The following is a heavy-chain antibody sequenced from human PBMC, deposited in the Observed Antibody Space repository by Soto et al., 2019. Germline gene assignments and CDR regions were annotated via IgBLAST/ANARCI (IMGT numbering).Heavy chain of an antibody. CDR2: INHSGST. CDR3: ARAYGWFGELSPYYYYYYMDV. V-gene: IGHV4-34*01. CDR1: GGSFSGYY. D-gene: IGHD3-10*01. Sequence: SETLSLTCAVYGGSFSGYYWSWIRQPPGKGLEWIGEINHSGSTNYNPSLKSRVTISVDTSKNQFSLKLSSVTAADTAVYYCARAYGWFGELSPYYYYYYMDVWGKGTTVTVS. J-gene: IGHJ6*03.